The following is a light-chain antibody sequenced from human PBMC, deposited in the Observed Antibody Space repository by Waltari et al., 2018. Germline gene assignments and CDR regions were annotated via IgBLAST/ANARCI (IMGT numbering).Light chain of an antibody. CDR3: SSPTSSSTYV. CDR2: AVS. J-gene: IGLJ1*01. CDR1: SSDVGGYNY. V-gene: IGLV2-14*01. Sequence: QSALTQPASVSGSPGQSITISCTGTSSDVGGYNYVCWYQQHPGKAPKLMLYAVSKRPAGLSPHFSRSTSHNPASLTISWLPAEDEADYSCSSPTSSSTYVFGTGTKLSSL.